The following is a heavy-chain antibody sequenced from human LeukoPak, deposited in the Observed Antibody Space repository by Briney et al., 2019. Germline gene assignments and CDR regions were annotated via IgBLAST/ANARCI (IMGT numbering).Heavy chain of an antibody. Sequence: PVASVKVSCKASGYTFTSYGISWVRQAPGQGLEWMGRIIPILGIANYAQKFQGRVTITADKSTSTAYMELSSLRSEDTAVYYCARFATYYYDSSGYYAADYFDYWGQGTLVTVSS. J-gene: IGHJ4*02. V-gene: IGHV1-69*04. CDR3: ARFATYYYDSSGYYAADYFDY. D-gene: IGHD3-22*01. CDR2: IIPILGIA. CDR1: GYTFTSYG.